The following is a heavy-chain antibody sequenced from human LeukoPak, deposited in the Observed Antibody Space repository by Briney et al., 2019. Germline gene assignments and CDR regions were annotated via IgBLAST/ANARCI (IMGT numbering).Heavy chain of an antibody. J-gene: IGHJ5*01. V-gene: IGHV1-2*02. CDR3: ARASGSYWWFDS. CDR1: GYTLTGYY. Sequence: ASVKVSCKASGYTLTGYYLHWVRQALGQGLEWMGCVNPNSGDTNYAQKFQGSVTMTRDTSISTVYMELSRLRSDDTAVYYCARASGSYWWFDSWGQGTLVTVSS. CDR2: VNPNSGDT. D-gene: IGHD1-26*01.